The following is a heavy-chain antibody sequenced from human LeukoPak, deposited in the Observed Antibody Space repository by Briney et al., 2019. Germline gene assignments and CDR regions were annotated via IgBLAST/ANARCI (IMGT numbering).Heavy chain of an antibody. D-gene: IGHD4-23*01. CDR1: GFTFTTYW. J-gene: IGHJ4*02. CDR2: INQDGSEK. CDR3: VRAIGSNTL. Sequence: GGSLRLSSAASGFTFTTYWMSWVRQAPGKVLEWVANINQDGSEKYYVDSVKGRFTISRDNAKNSLYLQMNSLRAEDTAVYFCVRAIGSNTLWGQGTLVTVSS. V-gene: IGHV3-7*01.